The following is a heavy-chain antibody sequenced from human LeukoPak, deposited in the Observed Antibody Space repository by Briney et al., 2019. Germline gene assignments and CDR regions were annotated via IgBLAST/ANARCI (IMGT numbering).Heavy chain of an antibody. J-gene: IGHJ4*02. CDR1: GYTFTSYC. CDR2: INPNVGST. CDR3: ARDGRRITVAGTGDN. V-gene: IGHV1-46*01. Sequence: ASVKVSCKASGYTFTSYCVHWVRQAPGQGLEWLGIINPNVGSTNYAQKFQGRVTLTSDTSTSTVYMELSSLRSDDTAVYYCARDGRRITVAGTGDNWGQGTLVTVSS. D-gene: IGHD6-19*01.